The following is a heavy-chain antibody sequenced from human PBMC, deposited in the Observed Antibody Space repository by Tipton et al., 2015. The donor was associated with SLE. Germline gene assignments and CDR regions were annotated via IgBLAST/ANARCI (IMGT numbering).Heavy chain of an antibody. CDR1: GGSISSGSYY. Sequence: TLSLTCTVSGGSISSGSYYWSRIRQPPGKGLEWIGEINHSGSTNYNPSLKSRVTISVDTSKNQFSLKLSSVTAADTAVYYCARVILAVAGLWIDYWGQGTLVTVSS. D-gene: IGHD6-19*01. CDR3: ARVILAVAGLWIDY. J-gene: IGHJ4*02. CDR2: INHSGST. V-gene: IGHV4-39*07.